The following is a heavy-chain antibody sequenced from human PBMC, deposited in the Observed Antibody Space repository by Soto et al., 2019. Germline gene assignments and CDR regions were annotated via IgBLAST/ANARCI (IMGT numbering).Heavy chain of an antibody. CDR3: ARVLQQLGGRGNWFDP. Sequence: ASVKVSCKASGGTFSSYAISWVRQAPGQGLEWMGGIIPIFGTANYAQKFQGRVTITADESTSTAYMELSSLRSEDTAVYYCARVLQQLGGRGNWFDPWGQGTLVTVSS. CDR2: IIPIFGTA. J-gene: IGHJ5*02. CDR1: GGTFSSYA. D-gene: IGHD6-13*01. V-gene: IGHV1-69*13.